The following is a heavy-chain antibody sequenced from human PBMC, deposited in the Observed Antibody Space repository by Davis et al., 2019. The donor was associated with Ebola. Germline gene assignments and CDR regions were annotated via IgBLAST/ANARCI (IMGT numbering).Heavy chain of an antibody. J-gene: IGHJ2*01. CDR3: ARQDCSGIRCDWYFDL. CDR1: GDSISSHY. D-gene: IGHD2-15*01. CDR2: VYFSGST. V-gene: IGHV4-59*11. Sequence: SETLSLTCNVSGDSISSHYWGWIRQPPGKGLEWIGSVYFSGSTNYNPSLKSRVTMSVDMTKNQFSLRLTSVTAADTAVFYCARQDCSGIRCDWYFDLWGRGTLVTVSS.